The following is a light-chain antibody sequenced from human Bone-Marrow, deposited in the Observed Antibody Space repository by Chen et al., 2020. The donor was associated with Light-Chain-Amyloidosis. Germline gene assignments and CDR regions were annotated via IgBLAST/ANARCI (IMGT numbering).Light chain of an antibody. CDR1: QTISSNY. CDR2: GSS. Sequence: EIVLTQSPGTLSLSPGEGANLSCRTSQTISSNYLTWYPQKFGQAPRLLIYGSSSRATGIPDRCTGSGSGTDFTLTINRLEPDDFAMYYCQQYGTSPLTFGGGTKVEIK. CDR3: QQYGTSPLT. J-gene: IGKJ4*01. V-gene: IGKV3-20*01.